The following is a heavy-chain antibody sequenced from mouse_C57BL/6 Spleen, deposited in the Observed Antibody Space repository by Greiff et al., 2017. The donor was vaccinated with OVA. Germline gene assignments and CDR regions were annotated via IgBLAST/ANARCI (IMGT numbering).Heavy chain of an antibody. D-gene: IGHD1-1*01. V-gene: IGHV1-54*01. CDR1: GYAFTNYL. CDR2: INPGSGGT. Sequence: QVQLKESGAELVRPGTSVKVSCKASGYAFTNYLIEWVKQRPGQGLEWIGVINPGSGGTNYNEKFKGKATLTADKSSSTAYMQLSSLTSEDSAVYFCARSYTPYYAMDYWGQGTSVTVSS. CDR3: ARSYTPYYAMDY. J-gene: IGHJ4*01.